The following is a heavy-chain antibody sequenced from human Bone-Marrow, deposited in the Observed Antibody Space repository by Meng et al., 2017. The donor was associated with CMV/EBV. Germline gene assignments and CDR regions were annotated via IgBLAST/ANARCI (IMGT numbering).Heavy chain of an antibody. CDR3: APGFRSWSGSYSS. V-gene: IGHV4-34*01. J-gene: IGHJ4*02. CDR2: ITHSGST. Sequence: QVNLQQWGAGLLKPSATLSLTCGVYGAPFSGYWSWVRQPPGKGLEWIGEITHSGSTNYNVSLKSRVTISIDTSKNQFSLKLSSVTATDTAVYYCAPGFRSWSGSYSSWGQGTLVTVSS. CDR1: GAPFSGY. D-gene: IGHD1-26*01.